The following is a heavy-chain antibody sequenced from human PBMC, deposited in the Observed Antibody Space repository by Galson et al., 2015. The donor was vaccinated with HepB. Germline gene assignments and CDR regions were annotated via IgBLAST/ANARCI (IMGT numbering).Heavy chain of an antibody. CDR2: INSDGLST. V-gene: IGHV3-74*01. D-gene: IGHD2-15*01. J-gene: IGHJ4*02. Sequence: SLRIYCAASGFTFSSYWMHWVRQAPGKGLVWVSRINSDGLSTTYADSVKGRFTISRDNAKNTLYVQMNSLRVEDTAVYYCARDGGYYYDNWGQGTLVTVSS. CDR3: ARDGGYYYDN. CDR1: GFTFSSYW.